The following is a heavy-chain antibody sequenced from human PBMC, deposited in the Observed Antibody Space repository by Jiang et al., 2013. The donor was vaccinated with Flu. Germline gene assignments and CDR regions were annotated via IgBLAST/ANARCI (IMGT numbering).Heavy chain of an antibody. V-gene: IGHV4-59*08. CDR2: IYYSGST. CDR3: ARHLGGIMEGNNWFDP. CDR1: GGSISSYY. D-gene: IGHD2-8*01. J-gene: IGHJ5*02. Sequence: KPSETLSLTCTVSGGSISSYYWSWIRQPPGKGLEWIGYIYYSGSTNYNPSLKSRVTISVDTSKNQFSLKLSSVSAADTAVYYCARHLGGIMEGNNWFDPWGQGTLVTVSS.